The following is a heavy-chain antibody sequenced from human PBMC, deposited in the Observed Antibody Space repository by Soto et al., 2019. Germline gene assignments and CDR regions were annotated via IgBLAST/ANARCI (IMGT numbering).Heavy chain of an antibody. V-gene: IGHV1-69*01. Sequence: QVQLVQSGAEVKKPGSSVKFSCKASGGTLSSYAISWVRQAPGQGLEWMGGIIPIFGTANDAQKFQGRVTITADEPTSTAYMELSSLRCEDTAVYYCARALPIIYDSSCYYGGWFDPWGQGTLVTVSS. CDR3: ARALPIIYDSSCYYGGWFDP. J-gene: IGHJ5*02. D-gene: IGHD3-22*01. CDR1: GGTLSSYA. CDR2: IIPIFGTA.